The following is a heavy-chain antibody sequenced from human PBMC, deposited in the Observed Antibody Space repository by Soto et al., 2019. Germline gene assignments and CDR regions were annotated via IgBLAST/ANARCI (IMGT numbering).Heavy chain of an antibody. Sequence: GGSLRLSCAASGFTFSGSAMHWVRQASGKGLGWVGRIRSKANSYATAYAASVKGRFTISRDDSKNTAYLQMNSLKTEDTAVYYCTRNKPTVHYYYYYGMDVWGQGTTVTVSS. D-gene: IGHD4-17*01. J-gene: IGHJ6*02. CDR2: IRSKANSYAT. CDR3: TRNKPTVHYYYYYGMDV. CDR1: GFTFSGSA. V-gene: IGHV3-73*01.